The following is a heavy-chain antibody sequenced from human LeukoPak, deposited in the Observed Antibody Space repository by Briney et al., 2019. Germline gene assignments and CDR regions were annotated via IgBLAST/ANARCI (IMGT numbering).Heavy chain of an antibody. CDR1: GFTFSGYT. J-gene: IGHJ4*02. Sequence: GGSLRLSCAASGFTFSGYTMTWVRQAPGKGLEWVSSISNSSTYIYYADSVKGRFTISRDNVQNSLSLQMNSLRAEDTAVYYCARRYFDSSGYYYLDYWGQGTLVTVSS. D-gene: IGHD3-22*01. V-gene: IGHV3-21*01. CDR3: ARRYFDSSGYYYLDY. CDR2: ISNSSTYI.